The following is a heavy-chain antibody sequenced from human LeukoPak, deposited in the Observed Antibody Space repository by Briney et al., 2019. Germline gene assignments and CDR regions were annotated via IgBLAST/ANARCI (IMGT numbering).Heavy chain of an antibody. CDR3: ARAGVVVTAMGDY. V-gene: IGHV1-2*02. J-gene: IGHJ4*02. CDR2: INPNSGGT. CDR1: GYTFTGYY. Sequence: ASVKVSCKASGYTFTGYYMHWVRQAPGQGLEWMGWINPNSGGTNYAQKFQGRVTMTRDTSISTAYMELRSLRSDDTAVYYCARAGVVVTAMGDYWGQGTLVTVSS. D-gene: IGHD2-21*02.